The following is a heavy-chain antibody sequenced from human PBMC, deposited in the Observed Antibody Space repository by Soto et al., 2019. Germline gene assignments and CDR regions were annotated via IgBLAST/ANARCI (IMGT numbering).Heavy chain of an antibody. Sequence: PGGSLRLSCAASGFTVSSNYMSWVRQAPGKGLEWDSVIHSGGSTYYADSVKGRFTISRDHSKNTLYLQMESLRAEDTAVYYCASSSSSLSSFDYWGQGTLVTVSS. CDR1: GFTVSSNY. CDR3: ASSSSSLSSFDY. CDR2: IHSGGST. J-gene: IGHJ4*02. D-gene: IGHD6-6*01. V-gene: IGHV3-53*01.